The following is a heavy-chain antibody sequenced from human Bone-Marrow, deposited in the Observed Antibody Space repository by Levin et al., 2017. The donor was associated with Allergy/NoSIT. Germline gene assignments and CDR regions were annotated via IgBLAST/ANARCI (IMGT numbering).Heavy chain of an antibody. CDR2: ISTSGAYI. V-gene: IGHV3-21*01. CDR3: ATERGGSYAEH. D-gene: IGHD1-1*01. Sequence: LSLPCATSGFTFPTYSMTWVRQAPGKGLEWVSTISTSGAYIYYADSIKGRFTISRDNAKNSLHLQMNSLRAEDTALYYCATERGGSYAEHWGQGTLVTVAS. J-gene: IGHJ1*01. CDR1: GFTFPTYS.